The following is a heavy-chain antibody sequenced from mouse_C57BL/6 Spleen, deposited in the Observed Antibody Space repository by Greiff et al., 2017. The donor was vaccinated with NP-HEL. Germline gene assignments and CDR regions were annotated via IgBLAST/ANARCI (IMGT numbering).Heavy chain of an antibody. J-gene: IGHJ2*01. CDR2: IDPSDSYT. Sequence: QVQLQQPGAELVKPGASVKLSCKASGYTFTSYWMQWVKQRPGQGLEWIGEIDPSDSYTNYNQKFKGKATLTVDTSSSTAYMQLSSLTSEDSAVYYCARGGSYERFDYWGQGTTLTVSS. V-gene: IGHV1-50*01. CDR1: GYTFTSYW. D-gene: IGHD1-1*01. CDR3: ARGGSYERFDY.